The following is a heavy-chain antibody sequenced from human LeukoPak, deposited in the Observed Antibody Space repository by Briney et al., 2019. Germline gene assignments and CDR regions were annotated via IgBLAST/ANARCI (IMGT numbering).Heavy chain of an antibody. CDR2: ISGSGGST. J-gene: IGHJ4*02. V-gene: IGHV3-23*01. CDR3: AKGGLTIFGVVTRFEY. D-gene: IGHD3-3*01. Sequence: GASLRLSCAASGFTFSSYAMSWVRQAPGKGLERVSAISGSGGSTYYADSVKGRFTISRDNSKNTLYLQMNSLRAEDTAVYYCAKGGLTIFGVVTRFEYWGQGTLVTVSS. CDR1: GFTFSSYA.